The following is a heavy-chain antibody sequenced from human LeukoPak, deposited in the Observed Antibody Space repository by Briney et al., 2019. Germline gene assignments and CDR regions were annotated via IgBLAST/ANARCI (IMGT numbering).Heavy chain of an antibody. CDR3: ARMTTVTTVDAFDI. CDR2: IKQDGSEK. J-gene: IGHJ3*02. CDR1: GFTFSSYW. Sequence: GGSLRLSCAASGFTFSSYWMSWVRQAPGKGLEWVANIKQDGSEKYYVDSVKGRFTISRDNAKNSLYLQMNSLRAEDTAVYYCARMTTVTTVDAFDIWGQGTMVTVSS. V-gene: IGHV3-7*01. D-gene: IGHD4-17*01.